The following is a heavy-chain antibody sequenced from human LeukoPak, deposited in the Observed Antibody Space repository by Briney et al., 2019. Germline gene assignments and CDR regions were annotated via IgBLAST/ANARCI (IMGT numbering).Heavy chain of an antibody. CDR2: IIPILGIA. D-gene: IGHD2-2*01. Sequence: GASVKFSCKASGGTFSSYAISWVRQAPGQGLEWMGRIIPILGIANYAQKFQGRVTMTADKSTSTAYMELSSLRSEDTAVYYCARADPGDCSSTSCYVLDGWGQGTLVTVSS. CDR3: ARADPGDCSSTSCYVLDG. V-gene: IGHV1-69*04. J-gene: IGHJ4*02. CDR1: GGTFSSYA.